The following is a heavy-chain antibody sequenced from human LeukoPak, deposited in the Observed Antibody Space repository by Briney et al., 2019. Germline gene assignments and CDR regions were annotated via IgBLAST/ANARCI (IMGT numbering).Heavy chain of an antibody. CDR2: ISYDGSNK. V-gene: IGHV3-30-3*01. Sequence: GGSLRLSCAASGFTFSSYAMHWVRQAPGKGLEWVAVISYDGSNKYYADSVKGRFTISRDNSKDTLYLQMNSLRAEDTAVYYCAKGGYSGPRKPHFDYWGQGTLVTVSS. J-gene: IGHJ4*02. D-gene: IGHD5-12*01. CDR3: AKGGYSGPRKPHFDY. CDR1: GFTFSSYA.